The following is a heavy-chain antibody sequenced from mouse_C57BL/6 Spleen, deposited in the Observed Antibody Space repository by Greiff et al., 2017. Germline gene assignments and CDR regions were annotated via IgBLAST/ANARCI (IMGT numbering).Heavy chain of an antibody. J-gene: IGHJ2*01. CDR3: ARCYYGSSYVLFDY. CDR2: INPNNGGT. Sequence: VHVKQSGPELVKPGASVKIPCKASGYTFTDYNMDWVKQSHGKSLEWIGDINPNNGGTIYNQKFKGKATLTVDKSSSTAYMELRSLTSEDTAVYYCARCYYGSSYVLFDYWGQGTTLTVSS. V-gene: IGHV1-18*01. CDR1: GYTFTDYN. D-gene: IGHD1-1*01.